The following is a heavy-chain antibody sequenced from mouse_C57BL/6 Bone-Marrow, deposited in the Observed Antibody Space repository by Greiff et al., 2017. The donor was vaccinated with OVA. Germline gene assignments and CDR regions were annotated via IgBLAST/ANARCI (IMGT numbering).Heavy chain of an antibody. J-gene: IGHJ3*01. V-gene: IGHV1-81*01. CDR1: GYTFTSYG. CDR2: ISPRSGNT. CDR3: ARRRAWFAY. Sequence: QVQLQQSGAELARPGASVKLSCKASGYTFTSYGISWVKQRTGQGLEWIGEISPRSGNTYYNEKFKGKATLTADKSSSTAYMELRSLTSEDSAVYFCARRRAWFAYWGQGTLVTVSA.